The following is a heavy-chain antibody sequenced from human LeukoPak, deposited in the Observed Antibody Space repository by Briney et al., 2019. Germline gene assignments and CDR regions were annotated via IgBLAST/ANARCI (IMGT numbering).Heavy chain of an antibody. CDR2: ISGSGVST. J-gene: IGHJ4*02. Sequence: GGSLRLSCAASGFTFSSYAMSWVRQAPGKGLEWVSDISGSGVSTYYADSVKGRFTISRDNSKNTLYLQMNSLRAEDTAVYYCAKGIVVVPAAFFVYWGQGTLVTVSS. CDR1: GFTFSSYA. D-gene: IGHD2-2*01. CDR3: AKGIVVVPAAFFVY. V-gene: IGHV3-23*01.